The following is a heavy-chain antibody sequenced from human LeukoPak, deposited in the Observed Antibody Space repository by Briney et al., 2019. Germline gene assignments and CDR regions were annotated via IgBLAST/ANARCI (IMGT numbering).Heavy chain of an antibody. CDR3: ARAPREQWLVPSLDY. CDR2: ISSSSSYI. D-gene: IGHD6-19*01. Sequence: GGSLRLSCEASGFSVSSNYMSWVRQAPGKGLEWVSSISSSSSYIYYADSVKGRFTISRDNAKNSLYLQMNSLRAEDTAVYYCARAPREQWLVPSLDYWGQGTLVTVSS. CDR1: GFSVSSNY. V-gene: IGHV3-21*01. J-gene: IGHJ4*02.